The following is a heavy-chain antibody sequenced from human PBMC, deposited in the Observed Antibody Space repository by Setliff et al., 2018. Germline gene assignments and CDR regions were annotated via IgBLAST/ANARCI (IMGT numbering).Heavy chain of an antibody. Sequence: PSETLSLTCTVSGASVRSGPYYWSWIRKPPGKGLEWIGFISYIGNTNYNPSLKSRITISLDTSKNQFSLKVNSVTAADTAVYYCARGPPGYNPYHWFDPWGQGTLVTVSS. CDR2: ISYIGNT. CDR3: ARGPPGYNPYHWFDP. V-gene: IGHV4-61*01. D-gene: IGHD5-12*01. CDR1: GASVRSGPYY. J-gene: IGHJ5*02.